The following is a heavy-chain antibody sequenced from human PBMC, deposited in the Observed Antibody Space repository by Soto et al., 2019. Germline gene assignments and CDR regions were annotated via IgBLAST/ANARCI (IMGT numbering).Heavy chain of an antibody. V-gene: IGHV4-4*02. J-gene: IGHJ2*01. CDR1: GGSITSNW. Sequence: QVQLQESGPGLVEPSGTLSLTCAVSGGSITSNWWNWVRQSPGKGLEWVGEVYHTGSTNYNPSLKRRVTISLDKSKNQFSLKLSSVTAADTAVYFCARCRDGYHDGDWNFDLWGRGTLITVSS. D-gene: IGHD5-12*01. CDR3: ARCRDGYHDGDWNFDL. CDR2: VYHTGST.